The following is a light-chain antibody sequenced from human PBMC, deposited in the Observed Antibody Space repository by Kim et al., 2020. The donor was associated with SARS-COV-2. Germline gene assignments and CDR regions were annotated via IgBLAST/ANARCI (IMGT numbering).Light chain of an antibody. V-gene: IGKV3-15*01. CDR1: RRVSDN. J-gene: IGKJ2*01. CDR3: CHYNGRPPGYT. Sequence: SPGERTASPCRATRRVSDNVACYHHKPAQPPSLLIYVASTGATGVPAGFIGGRAGTEFSTPASSLQPADFSVFYCCHYNGRPPGYTFGQGTKLEI. CDR2: VAS.